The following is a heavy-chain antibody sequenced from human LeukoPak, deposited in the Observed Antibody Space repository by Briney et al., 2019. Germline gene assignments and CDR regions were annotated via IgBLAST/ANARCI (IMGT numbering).Heavy chain of an antibody. V-gene: IGHV4-59*01. Sequence: SETLSLTCTVSGGPISGYFWSWIRKPPEKQLEWIAYILYSGTTNYKPSLKSPVTISLDTFTSPFSLKQTSVTPADTAVYFCGRGDFATPGIFHYWGLGTLVTVSS. CDR3: GRGDFATPGIFHY. CDR2: ILYSGTT. J-gene: IGHJ4*02. D-gene: IGHD6-13*01. CDR1: GGPISGYF.